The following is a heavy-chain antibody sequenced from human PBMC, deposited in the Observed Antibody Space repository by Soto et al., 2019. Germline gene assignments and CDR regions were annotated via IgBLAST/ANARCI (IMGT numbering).Heavy chain of an antibody. J-gene: IGHJ6*02. CDR2: IIPIFGTA. CDR3: ARFNSGYSGYDDYYYYGMDV. Sequence: SVKVSCKASGGTFSSYAISWARQAPGQGLEWMGGIIPIFGTANYAQKFQGRVTITADESTSTAYMELSSLRSEDTAVYYCARFNSGYSGYDDYYYYGMDVWGQGTTVTVSS. V-gene: IGHV1-69*13. D-gene: IGHD5-12*01. CDR1: GGTFSSYA.